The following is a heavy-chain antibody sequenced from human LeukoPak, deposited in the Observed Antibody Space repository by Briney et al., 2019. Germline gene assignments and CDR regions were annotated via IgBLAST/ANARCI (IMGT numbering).Heavy chain of an antibody. Sequence: PGGSLRLSCAASGFTFSTSAMHWVRQAPGKGLEWVAVISYDGSNKYYADSVRGRFSISRDNSKNTLYLQMNSLRPEDTAVYYCVRGGEGLDILTGYYDYWGQGTLVTVSA. CDR3: VRGGEGLDILTGYYDY. V-gene: IGHV3-30*04. CDR1: GFTFSTSA. D-gene: IGHD3-9*01. CDR2: ISYDGSNK. J-gene: IGHJ4*02.